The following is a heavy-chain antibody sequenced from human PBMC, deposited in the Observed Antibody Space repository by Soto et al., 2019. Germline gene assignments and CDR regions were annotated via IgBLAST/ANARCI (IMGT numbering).Heavy chain of an antibody. J-gene: IGHJ6*02. CDR2: IYSGGST. CDR3: GTSSRKDYHFAMDV. CDR1: GFSVSSSD. D-gene: IGHD6-6*01. V-gene: IGHV3-53*01. Sequence: GGSLRLSCAASGFSVSSSDMSWVRQVPGGGLEWVSVIYSGGSTHDADYVKGRFSVSRDTSKDTVDLQMNSLRADDTAVYYCGTSSRKDYHFAMDVWGQGTAVTVSS.